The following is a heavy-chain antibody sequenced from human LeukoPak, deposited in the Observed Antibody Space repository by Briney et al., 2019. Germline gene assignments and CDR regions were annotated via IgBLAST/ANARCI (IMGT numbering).Heavy chain of an antibody. CDR1: GGSISSSSYY. CDR3: ARVGGRGVIRWGPNAFDI. CDR2: IYYSGST. Sequence: SETLSLTCTVSGGSISSSSYYWGWIRQPPGKGLEWIGSIYYSGSTYYNPSLKSRVTISVDTSKNQFSLKLSSVTAADTAVYYCARVGGRGVIRWGPNAFDIWGQGTMVTVSS. D-gene: IGHD3-10*01. J-gene: IGHJ3*02. V-gene: IGHV4-39*07.